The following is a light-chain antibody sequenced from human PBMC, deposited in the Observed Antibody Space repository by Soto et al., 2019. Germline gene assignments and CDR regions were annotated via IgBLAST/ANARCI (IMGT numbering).Light chain of an antibody. CDR3: QQTYSAPHT. J-gene: IGKJ2*01. V-gene: IGKV1-39*01. Sequence: DIQMTQSPSSLSVSVGDRATITCRASQSITTYLNWYQQKPGKAPKLLIYGAFSLQSGVPARFSGSGSGTDFTLTISGLQPEDIGTYYCQQTYSAPHTFGQGTKLEIK. CDR2: GAF. CDR1: QSITTY.